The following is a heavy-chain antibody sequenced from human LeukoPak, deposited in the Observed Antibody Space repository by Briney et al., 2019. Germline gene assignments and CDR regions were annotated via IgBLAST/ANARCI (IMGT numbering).Heavy chain of an antibody. J-gene: IGHJ4*02. D-gene: IGHD3-22*01. CDR3: ARFHTSDYYRHFDF. CDR1: GGSISSGAYY. V-gene: IGHV4-31*03. CDR2: IYYSGST. Sequence: SQTLSLTCTVSGGSISSGAYYWSWIRQHPGRGLEWIAYIYYSGSTYYNPFLKSRVTTSVDTSKNQFSLKLSSVTAADTAVYYCARFHTSDYYRHFDFWGQGTLVTVSS.